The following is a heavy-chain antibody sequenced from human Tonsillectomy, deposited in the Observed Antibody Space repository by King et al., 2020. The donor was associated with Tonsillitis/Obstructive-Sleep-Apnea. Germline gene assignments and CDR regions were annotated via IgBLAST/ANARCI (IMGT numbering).Heavy chain of an antibody. CDR2: IYYSGST. CDR1: GGSISSSSYY. CDR3: ARGPDCSSTSCYHSVWFDP. J-gene: IGHJ5*02. Sequence: LQLQESGPGLVKPSETLSLTCTVSGGSISSSSYYWGWIRQPPGKGLEWIGSIYYSGSTYYNPSLKSRVTISVDTSKNQFSLKLSSVTAADTAVYYCARGPDCSSTSCYHSVWFDPWGHGTLVTVSS. V-gene: IGHV4-39*01. D-gene: IGHD2-2*01.